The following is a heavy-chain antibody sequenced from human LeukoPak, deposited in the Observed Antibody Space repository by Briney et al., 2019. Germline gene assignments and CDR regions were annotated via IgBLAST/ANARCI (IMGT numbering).Heavy chain of an antibody. CDR3: VRDGGVSGYDLLNY. J-gene: IGHJ4*02. V-gene: IGHV3-7*01. D-gene: IGHD5-12*01. Sequence: HPGGSLRLSCAASGFTFSNYWMTWVRQAPGKGLEWVAHINQDGSKEYYMDSVKARLTISRDNAKDSLSLQMNSLRAEDTAVYYCVRDGGVSGYDLLNYRGQGTLVTVSS. CDR2: INQDGSKE. CDR1: GFTFSNYW.